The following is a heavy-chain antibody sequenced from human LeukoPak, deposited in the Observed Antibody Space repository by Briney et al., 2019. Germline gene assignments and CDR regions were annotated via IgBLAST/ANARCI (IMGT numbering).Heavy chain of an antibody. CDR3: ARDLSERYSTDY. Sequence: GGSLRLSCAASGFTFSGYAMSWDRQAPGKGLEWVSAITASGDYTIYADSVKGRFTISRDNSQNTLDLQMNGLRAEDTAVYYCARDLSERYSTDYWGQGTLVTVSS. D-gene: IGHD1-26*01. CDR2: ITASGDYT. J-gene: IGHJ4*02. V-gene: IGHV3-23*01. CDR1: GFTFSGYA.